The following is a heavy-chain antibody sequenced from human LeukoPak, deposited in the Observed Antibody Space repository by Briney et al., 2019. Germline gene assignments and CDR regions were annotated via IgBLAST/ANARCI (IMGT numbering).Heavy chain of an antibody. CDR2: INTDGSFT. Sequence: PGGSLRLSCAASGYTFSSYWMHWVRQAPGKGLVWVSLINTDGSFTIYADSVKGRFTISRDNAKNTLFLQMNSLRAEDTAMYYCARGYGYNDYWGQGTLVTVSS. CDR3: ARGYGYNDY. D-gene: IGHD5-24*01. V-gene: IGHV3-74*01. CDR1: GYTFSSYW. J-gene: IGHJ4*02.